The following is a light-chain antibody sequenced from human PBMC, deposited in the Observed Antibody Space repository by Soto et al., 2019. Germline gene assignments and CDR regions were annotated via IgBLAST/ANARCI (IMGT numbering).Light chain of an antibody. V-gene: IGKV1-39*01. CDR3: QQRYSTPWT. CDR2: AAS. Sequence: DIQMSQSPSSLSPSVGDRVTIVCRASQSITTYLNWYQQKQGKAPKXLIYAASSLESGVPSTLSGSGSGTNFTITISCLKPEDCATYDCQQRYSTPWTFGQGTKVDIK. CDR1: QSITTY. J-gene: IGKJ1*01.